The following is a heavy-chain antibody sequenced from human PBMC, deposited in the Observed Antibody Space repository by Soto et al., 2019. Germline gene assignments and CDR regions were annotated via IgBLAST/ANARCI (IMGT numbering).Heavy chain of an antibody. Sequence: SETLSLTCTVSGGSISSGDYYWSWIRQPPGKGLEWIGYIYYSGSTYYNPSLKSRVTISVDTSKNQFSLKLSSVTAADTAVYYCAREGRDSSGYYSGWFDPWGQGTLVTVS. D-gene: IGHD3-22*01. V-gene: IGHV4-30-4*01. CDR2: IYYSGST. J-gene: IGHJ5*02. CDR1: GGSISSGDYY. CDR3: AREGRDSSGYYSGWFDP.